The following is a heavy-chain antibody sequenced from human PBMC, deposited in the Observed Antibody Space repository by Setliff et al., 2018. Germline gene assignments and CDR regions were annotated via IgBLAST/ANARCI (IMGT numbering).Heavy chain of an antibody. J-gene: IGHJ4*02. CDR2: IYYRGYT. CDR3: ARTGTYKYFDY. D-gene: IGHD1-1*01. V-gene: IGHV4-39*01. Sequence: SETLSLTCTVSGASLNSGTYYWGWIRQPPGKGLEWIGRIYYRGYTYYNPSLKGRLTISVDTSKNQVSLNLRSVTAADTAVYYCARTGTYKYFDYWGQGTLVTVSS. CDR1: GASLNSGTYY.